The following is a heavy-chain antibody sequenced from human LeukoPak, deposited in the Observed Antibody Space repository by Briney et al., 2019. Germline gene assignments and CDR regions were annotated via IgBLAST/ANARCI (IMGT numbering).Heavy chain of an antibody. CDR2: ISGSGGST. D-gene: IGHD2-2*01. CDR3: AKDGGCSSTSCYTDAFDM. V-gene: IGHV3-23*01. CDR1: GFTFSSYA. Sequence: GGSLRLSCAASGFTFSSYAMSWVRQAPGKGLEWVSAISGSGGSTYYADSVKGRFTISRDNSKNTLYLQMNSLRAEDTAVYYCAKDGGCSSTSCYTDAFDMWGQGTMVTVSS. J-gene: IGHJ3*02.